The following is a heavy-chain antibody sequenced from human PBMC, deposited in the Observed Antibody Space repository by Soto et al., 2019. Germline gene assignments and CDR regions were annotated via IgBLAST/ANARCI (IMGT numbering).Heavy chain of an antibody. CDR3: ARTYYYGSGSSEDYYYYGMDV. V-gene: IGHV1-69*13. CDR2: IIPILGTA. D-gene: IGHD3-10*01. Sequence: SVKVSCKASGGTFSSYAISWVRQAPGQGLEWMGGIIPILGTANYAQKFQGRVTITADESTSTAYMELSSLRSEDTAVYYCARTYYYGSGSSEDYYYYGMDVWGQGTTVTVSS. CDR1: GGTFSSYA. J-gene: IGHJ6*02.